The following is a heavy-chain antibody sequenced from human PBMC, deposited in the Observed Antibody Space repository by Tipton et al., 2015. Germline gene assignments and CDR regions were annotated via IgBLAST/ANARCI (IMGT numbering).Heavy chain of an antibody. CDR2: IHYGGNT. CDR3: ARARGRHGGLFDS. D-gene: IGHD4-23*01. J-gene: IGHJ4*02. Sequence: TLSLTCTVSGDSISRSNYYWGWIRQPPGMGLEWIASIHYGGNTHYNPSLMSRVTISVDTSKNQFSLKMNSMTASDTAVYYCARARGRHGGLFDSWGQGILVTVSP. CDR1: GDSISRSNYY. V-gene: IGHV4-39*01.